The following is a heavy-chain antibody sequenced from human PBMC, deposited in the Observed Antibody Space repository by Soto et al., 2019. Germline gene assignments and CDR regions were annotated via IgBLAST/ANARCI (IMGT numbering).Heavy chain of an antibody. CDR1: GGSFSGYY. CDR2: INHSGST. CDR3: AREKGSGYSY. J-gene: IGHJ4*02. V-gene: IGHV4-34*01. Sequence: PSETLSLTCAVYGGSFSGYYWSWIRQPPGKGLEWIGEINHSGSTNYNPSLKSRVTISVDTSKNQFSLKLSSVTAADTAVYYCAREKGSGYSYWGQGTLVTVSS. D-gene: IGHD3-22*01.